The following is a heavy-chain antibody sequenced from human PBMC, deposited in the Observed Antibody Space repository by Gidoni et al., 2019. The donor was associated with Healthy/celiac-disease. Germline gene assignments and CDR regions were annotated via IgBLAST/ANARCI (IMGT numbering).Heavy chain of an antibody. CDR1: GFTFSSYS. CDR3: ARDFGSGWPFDY. J-gene: IGHJ4*02. CDR2: ISSSSSYI. D-gene: IGHD6-19*01. V-gene: IGHV3-21*01. Sequence: VPLVESWGGLVKPGGSLRLSCAASGFTFSSYSMNWVRQAPGKGLEWVSSISSSSSYIYYADSVKGRFTISRDNAKNSLYLQMNSLRAEDTAVYYCARDFGSGWPFDYWGQGTLVTVSS.